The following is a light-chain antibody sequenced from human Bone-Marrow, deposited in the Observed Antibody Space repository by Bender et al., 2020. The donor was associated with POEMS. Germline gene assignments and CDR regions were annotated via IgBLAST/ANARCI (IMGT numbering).Light chain of an antibody. Sequence: SYELTQPPSLSVSPGQTASITCSGDKLGDKNVCWYQQKPGQSPVVIIYQDVRRPSGIPERFSGSNAGNTATLTISRVEAGDEADYYCQVWDVSSDHWVFGGGTKLTVL. J-gene: IGLJ3*02. CDR2: QDV. CDR1: KLGDKN. V-gene: IGLV3-1*01. CDR3: QVWDVSSDHWV.